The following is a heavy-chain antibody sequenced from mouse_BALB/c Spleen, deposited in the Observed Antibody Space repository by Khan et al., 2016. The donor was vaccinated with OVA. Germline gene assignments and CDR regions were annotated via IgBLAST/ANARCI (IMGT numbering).Heavy chain of an antibody. CDR3: ARNSYMYDFTY. CDR2: IRSGGST. J-gene: IGHJ3*01. V-gene: IGHV2-2*01. D-gene: IGHD2-14*01. Sequence: QMQLEESGPGLVQPSQSLSITCTVSGFSLNTYGIHWIRQSQGKGLEWLGVIRSGGSTDYNGAFISRLSITKDNSKSQVFFKMNSLQADGTAIYYCARNSYMYDFTYWGQGTLVTVSA. CDR1: GFSLNTYG.